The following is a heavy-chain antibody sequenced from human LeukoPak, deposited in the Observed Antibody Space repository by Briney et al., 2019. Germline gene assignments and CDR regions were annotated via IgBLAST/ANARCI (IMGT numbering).Heavy chain of an antibody. D-gene: IGHD6-6*01. J-gene: IGHJ5*02. CDR2: IYYSGST. CDR3: ARGRRYSSSSVWFDP. V-gene: IGHV4-59*12. CDR1: GGSISSYY. Sequence: SETLSLTCTVSGGSISSYYWSWIRQPPGKGLEWIGYIYYSGSTNYNPSLKSRVTISVDTSKNQFSLKLSSVTAADTAVYYCARGRRYSSSSVWFDPWGQGTLITVSS.